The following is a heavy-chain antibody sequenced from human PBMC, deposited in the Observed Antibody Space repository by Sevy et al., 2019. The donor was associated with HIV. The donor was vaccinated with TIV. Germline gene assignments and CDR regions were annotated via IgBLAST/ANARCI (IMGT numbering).Heavy chain of an antibody. CDR3: AKDQTLYYDFWSGYYTGSGYYYYYGMDV. D-gene: IGHD3-3*01. V-gene: IGHV3-23*01. CDR2: ISGSGGST. J-gene: IGHJ6*02. CDR1: GFTFSSYT. Sequence: GGSLRLSCAASGFTFSSYTMSWVRQAPGKGLEWVSAISGSGGSTYYADSVRGRFTITRDNSKNTLYLQMNSLRAEDTAVYYFAKDQTLYYDFWSGYYTGSGYYYYYGMDVWGQGTTVTVSS.